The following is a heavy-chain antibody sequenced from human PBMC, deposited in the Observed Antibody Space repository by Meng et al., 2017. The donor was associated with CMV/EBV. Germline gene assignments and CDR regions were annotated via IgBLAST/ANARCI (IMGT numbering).Heavy chain of an antibody. D-gene: IGHD6-13*01. CDR1: GGSFSGYY. J-gene: IGHJ4*02. CDR2: INHSGST. V-gene: IGHV4-34*01. Sequence: VPLKQGGAGLLKPSGTLSLTCAVDGGSFSGYYWSWIRQPPGKGLEWIGEINHSGSTNYNPSLKSRVTISVDTSKNQFSLKLSSVTAADTAVYYCAGGIAAAGTRYFDYWGQGTLVTVSS. CDR3: AGGIAAAGTRYFDY.